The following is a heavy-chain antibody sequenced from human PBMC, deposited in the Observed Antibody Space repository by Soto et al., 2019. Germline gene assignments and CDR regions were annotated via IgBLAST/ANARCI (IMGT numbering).Heavy chain of an antibody. D-gene: IGHD5-12*01. Sequence: HPGGSLRLSCAASGFTFSSYGMHWVRQAPGKGLEWVAVISYDGSNKYYADSVKGRFTISRDNSKNTLYLQMNSLRAEDTAVYYCAKDSNPMVATNYYYGMDVWGQGTTVTVSS. CDR3: AKDSNPMVATNYYYGMDV. J-gene: IGHJ6*02. CDR1: GFTFSSYG. CDR2: ISYDGSNK. V-gene: IGHV3-30*18.